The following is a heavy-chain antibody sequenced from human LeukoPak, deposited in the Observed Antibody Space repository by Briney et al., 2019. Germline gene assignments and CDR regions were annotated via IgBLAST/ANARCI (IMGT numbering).Heavy chain of an antibody. J-gene: IGHJ6*02. CDR1: GYIFSSHG. Sequence: AASVKVSCKASGYIFSSHGISWVRQAPGQGLEWMGWITAYQGNTVYAQKFQGRLTMTTDTSTSTAYVELRSLRSDDTAVYYCARDHPPGGNPQDYYGMDVWGQGTTVTVSS. D-gene: IGHD4-23*01. CDR2: ITAYQGNT. V-gene: IGHV1-18*01. CDR3: ARDHPPGGNPQDYYGMDV.